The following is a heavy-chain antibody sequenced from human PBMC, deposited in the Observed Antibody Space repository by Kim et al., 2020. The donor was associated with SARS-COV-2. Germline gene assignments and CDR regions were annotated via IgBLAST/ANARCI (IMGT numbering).Heavy chain of an antibody. D-gene: IGHD3-10*01. Sequence: GGSLRLSCAASGFTFSSYWMSWVRQAPGKGLEWVANIKQDGSEKYYVDSVKGRFTISRDNAKNSLFLQMNSLRAEDRTVYYCARTYGSGSYPFFFDYWGHGALVTVST. CDR2: IKQDGSEK. J-gene: IGHJ4*01. CDR1: GFTFSSYW. CDR3: ARTYGSGSYPFFFDY. V-gene: IGHV3-7*01.